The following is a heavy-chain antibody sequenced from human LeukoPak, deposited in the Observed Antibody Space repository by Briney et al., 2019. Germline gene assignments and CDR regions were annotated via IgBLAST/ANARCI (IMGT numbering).Heavy chain of an antibody. Sequence: ASVKVSCKAFGYTFTSNYMHWVRQAPGQGPEWMGVVSPSGGSTTYAQKFQGRVTLTRDMSTSTDYLELSSLRSEDTAVYYCARALGYYDSSGYVNAFDIWGQGTMVTVSS. CDR3: ARALGYYDSSGYVNAFDI. CDR1: GYTFTSNY. D-gene: IGHD3-22*01. J-gene: IGHJ3*02. CDR2: VSPSGGST. V-gene: IGHV1-46*01.